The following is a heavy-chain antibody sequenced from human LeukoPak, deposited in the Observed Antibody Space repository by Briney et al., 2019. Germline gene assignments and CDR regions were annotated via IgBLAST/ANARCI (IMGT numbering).Heavy chain of an antibody. V-gene: IGHV3-7*01. CDR2: IKPDGSEK. Sequence: GGSLRLSCAASGFSFSSYWMAWVRQAPGKGLEWVANIKPDGSEKKYGDSVKGRFTISRDNAKNSLYLQMNSLRAEDTAVYYCARDMSRIAAAGPFDYWGQGTLVTVSS. J-gene: IGHJ4*02. CDR3: ARDMSRIAAAGPFDY. CDR1: GFSFSSYW. D-gene: IGHD6-13*01.